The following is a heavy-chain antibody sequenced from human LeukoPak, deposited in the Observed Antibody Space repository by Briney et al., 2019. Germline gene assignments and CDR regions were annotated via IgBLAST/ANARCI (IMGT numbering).Heavy chain of an antibody. Sequence: GGSLRLSCAASGFPFNIYAINWVRQAPGQGLEWVALISNDGNSKYHADSVKGRFTISRDSSKSTVFLQMNSLRVEDTAVYYCAREGLGYRSTTTCFLFDYWGQGTLVTVSS. D-gene: IGHD2-2*01. CDR2: ISNDGNSK. V-gene: IGHV3-30*04. CDR1: GFPFNIYA. CDR3: AREGLGYRSTTTCFLFDY. J-gene: IGHJ4*02.